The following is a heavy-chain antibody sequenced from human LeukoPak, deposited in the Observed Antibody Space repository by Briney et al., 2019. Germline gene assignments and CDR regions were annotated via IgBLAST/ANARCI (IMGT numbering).Heavy chain of an antibody. Sequence: KTSETLSLTCTVSGGSISSYYWSWIRQPPGKGLEWIGYIYYSGSTNYNPSLKSRVTISVDTSKNQFSLKLSSVTAADTAVYYCARSWYSQSYWYFDLWGRGTLVIVSS. CDR1: GGSISSYY. CDR3: ARSWYSQSYWYFDL. CDR2: IYYSGST. D-gene: IGHD6-13*01. V-gene: IGHV4-59*01. J-gene: IGHJ2*01.